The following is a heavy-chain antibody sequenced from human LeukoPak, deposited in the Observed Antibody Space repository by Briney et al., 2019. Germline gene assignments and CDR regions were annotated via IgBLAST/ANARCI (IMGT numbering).Heavy chain of an antibody. Sequence: SETLSLTCTVSGCTISSSSYYWGWIRQPPGKGRVWIGSIYYSGSTYYNPSLKSRVTISVDTSKNQFSLKLSSVTAADTAVYYCARRGTMVRGVTYYFDYWGQGTLVTVSS. D-gene: IGHD3-10*01. V-gene: IGHV4-39*07. CDR2: IYYSGST. CDR1: GCTISSSSYY. CDR3: ARRGTMVRGVTYYFDY. J-gene: IGHJ4*02.